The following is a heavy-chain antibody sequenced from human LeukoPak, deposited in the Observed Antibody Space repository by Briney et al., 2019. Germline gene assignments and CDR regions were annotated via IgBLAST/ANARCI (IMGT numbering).Heavy chain of an antibody. CDR1: GFTFSSYA. D-gene: IGHD6-13*01. CDR2: ISGSGDST. J-gene: IGHJ4*02. V-gene: IGHV3-23*01. CDR3: AKAVSWSTYHFDY. Sequence: GGSLRLSCAASGFTFSSYAMSWVRQAPGKGLEWVSAISGSGDSTYYADSVKGRFTISRDNSKNTLYLQMNSLRAEDTAVYYCAKAVSWSTYHFDYWGQGTLVTVSS.